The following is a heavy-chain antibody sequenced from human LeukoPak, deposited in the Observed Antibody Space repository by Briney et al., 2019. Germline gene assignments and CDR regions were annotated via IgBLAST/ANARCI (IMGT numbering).Heavy chain of an antibody. J-gene: IGHJ6*02. CDR2: IWYSGDT. CDR3: ARDDHSPHYHYAMGV. CDR1: GGSISSSS. D-gene: IGHD4-11*01. V-gene: IGHV4-59*01. Sequence: SETLSLTCTVSGGSISSSSWSWVRQDPGKRLEWIGFIWYSGDTDYNPSLRSRVTISVDTSKNQFSLKLNSVTAADTAVYYCARDDHSPHYHYAMGVWGQGTLVTVSS.